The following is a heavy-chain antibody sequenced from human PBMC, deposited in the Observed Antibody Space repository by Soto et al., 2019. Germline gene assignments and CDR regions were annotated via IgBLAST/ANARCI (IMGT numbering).Heavy chain of an antibody. V-gene: IGHV1-18*01. D-gene: IGHD2-2*01. CDR2: FSAYNGNT. Sequence: QVQLVQSGAEVKKPGASVKVSCKASGYTFTSYGISWVRQAPGQGLEWMGWFSAYNGNTNYAQKLQGRVTMTTDTSTSTAYMELRSLRSDDTAVYYCARDSWECVVGNYGMDVWGQGTTVTVSS. CDR3: ARDSWECVVGNYGMDV. J-gene: IGHJ6*02. CDR1: GYTFTSYG.